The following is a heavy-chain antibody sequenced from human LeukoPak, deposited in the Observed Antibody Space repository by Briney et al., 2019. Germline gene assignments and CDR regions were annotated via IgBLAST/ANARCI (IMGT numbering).Heavy chain of an antibody. D-gene: IGHD6-13*01. CDR1: GYTFTGYY. V-gene: IGHV1-2*02. Sequence: ASVKVSCKASGYTFTGYYMHWVRQAPGQGLEWMGWINPNSGGTNYAQKFQGRVTMTRDTSISTAYMELSRLTSDDTAVYYCARDKIAAAGLQADYYYFYYMDVWGKGTTVTVSS. CDR3: ARDKIAAAGLQADYYYFYYMDV. J-gene: IGHJ6*03. CDR2: INPNSGGT.